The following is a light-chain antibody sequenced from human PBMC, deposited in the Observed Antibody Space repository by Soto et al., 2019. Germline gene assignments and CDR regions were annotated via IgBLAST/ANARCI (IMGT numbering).Light chain of an antibody. CDR2: DAA. J-gene: IGKJ5*01. Sequence: EIVMTQSPATLSVAPGESATLSCRASQSVSSNLAWHQQKPCQAPRILMYDAANRATGISGRFRGSGSGTDLTLTLSSLKSEDGAVYYCQQDHNRPFTFGQGTLLEI. CDR1: QSVSSN. V-gene: IGKV3-15*01. CDR3: QQDHNRPFT.